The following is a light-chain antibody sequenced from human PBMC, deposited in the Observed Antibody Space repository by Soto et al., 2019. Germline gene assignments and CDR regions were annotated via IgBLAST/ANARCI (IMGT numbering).Light chain of an antibody. J-gene: IGKJ1*01. CDR2: DAS. Sequence: DIQMTQSPSTLSAYVGDRVTITCRASQSITIWLAWYQQKPGKAPKLLIFDASNLESGVPSRFSGSGSGTEFTLTISSLQPDDFATYYCQHYNSFSWTFGQGTKVDIK. V-gene: IGKV1-5*01. CDR3: QHYNSFSWT. CDR1: QSITIW.